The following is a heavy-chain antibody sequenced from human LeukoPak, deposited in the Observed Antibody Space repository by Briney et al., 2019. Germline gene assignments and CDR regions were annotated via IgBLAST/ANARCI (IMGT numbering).Heavy chain of an antibody. CDR1: GYTFTSYY. Sequence: ASVKVSCKASGYTFTSYYMHWVRQAPGQGLEWMGIINPSGGSTSYAQKFQGRVTMTTDTSTSTAYMELRSLRSDDTAVYYCARDTPDWLGYFDYWGQGTLVTVSS. J-gene: IGHJ4*02. D-gene: IGHD3-9*01. CDR2: INPSGGST. V-gene: IGHV1-46*01. CDR3: ARDTPDWLGYFDY.